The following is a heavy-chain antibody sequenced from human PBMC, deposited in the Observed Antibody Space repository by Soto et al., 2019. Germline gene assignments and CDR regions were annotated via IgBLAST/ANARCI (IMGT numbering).Heavy chain of an antibody. D-gene: IGHD2-8*01. Sequence: EASVKVSCKASGYTFTSYGISWVRQAPGQGLEWMGWISAYNGNTNYAQKLQGRVTMTTDTSTSTAYMELRSLRSDDTAVYYCARVRNIVLMVYDSDYWGQGTLVTVSS. CDR1: GYTFTSYG. CDR3: ARVRNIVLMVYDSDY. CDR2: ISAYNGNT. V-gene: IGHV1-18*01. J-gene: IGHJ4*02.